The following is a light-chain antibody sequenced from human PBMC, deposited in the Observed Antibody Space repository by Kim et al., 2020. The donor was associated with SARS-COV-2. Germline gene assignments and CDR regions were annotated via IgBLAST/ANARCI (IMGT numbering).Light chain of an antibody. Sequence: ASVKLTCRPGSGHSSYAIAWHQQQPEKGPRYLMKINSAGSHSKGDGIPDRFSGSSSGAERYLTISSLQSEDEADYYCQTWGTGIRVFGGGTQLTVL. V-gene: IGLV4-69*01. CDR3: QTWGTGIRV. CDR2: INSAGSH. CDR1: SGHSSYA. J-gene: IGLJ3*02.